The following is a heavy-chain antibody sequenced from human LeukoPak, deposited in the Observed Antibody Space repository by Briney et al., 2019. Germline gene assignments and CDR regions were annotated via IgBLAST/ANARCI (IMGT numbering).Heavy chain of an antibody. CDR3: TTILYGANGFDY. CDR2: IYYSGST. J-gene: IGHJ4*02. CDR1: GGSISSYY. V-gene: IGHV4-59*01. Sequence: SETLSLTCTVSGGSISSYYWSWIRQPPGKGLEWIGYIYYSGSTNYNPSLRGRATMSVDTSKNQLSLKVSSVTAADTAVYYCTTILYGANGFDYWGQGTLVTVSP. D-gene: IGHD4/OR15-4a*01.